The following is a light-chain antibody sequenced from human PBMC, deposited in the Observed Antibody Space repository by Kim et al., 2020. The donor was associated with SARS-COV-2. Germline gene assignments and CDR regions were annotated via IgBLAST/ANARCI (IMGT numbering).Light chain of an antibody. CDR2: GRN. J-gene: IGLJ3*02. V-gene: IGLV3-19*01. CDR3: QSRDSGGRVM. Sequence: SSELTQDPVVSVALGQTVRITCQGGSLRSYYATWYQQKPRQAPVLVIYGRNNRPSGIPDRFSGSASGNTASLTISGTQAEDEADFYCQSRDSGGRVMFGGGTKLTVL. CDR1: SLRSYY.